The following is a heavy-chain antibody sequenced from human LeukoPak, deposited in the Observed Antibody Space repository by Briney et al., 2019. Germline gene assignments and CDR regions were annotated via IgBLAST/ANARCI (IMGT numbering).Heavy chain of an antibody. J-gene: IGHJ6*02. Sequence: SETLSLTCTVSGGSISSYYWSWIRQPPGTGLGWIGYIHNSGSTNYNPSLKSRVTISVDTSKNQFSLKLSSVTAADTAVYYCARAEVRGVIRHYYYYGMDVWGQGTTVTVSS. V-gene: IGHV4-59*01. D-gene: IGHD3-10*01. CDR2: IHNSGST. CDR1: GGSISSYY. CDR3: ARAEVRGVIRHYYYYGMDV.